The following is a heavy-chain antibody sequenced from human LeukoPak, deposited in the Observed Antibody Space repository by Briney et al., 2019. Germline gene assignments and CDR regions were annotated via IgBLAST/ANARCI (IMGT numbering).Heavy chain of an antibody. CDR3: AKQGHIVVVPAAVNDAFDI. CDR2: IYYSGST. CDR1: VGSLSSSCYY. V-gene: IGHV4-39*07. Sequence: SETLSLTCTVSVGSLSSSCYYWVWIRQPPGRGLEWIGSIYYSGSTYYNPALKSRVTISVDTSKNQFSLKLSSVTAADTAVYYCAKQGHIVVVPAAVNDAFDIWGQGTMVTVSS. J-gene: IGHJ3*02. D-gene: IGHD2-2*01.